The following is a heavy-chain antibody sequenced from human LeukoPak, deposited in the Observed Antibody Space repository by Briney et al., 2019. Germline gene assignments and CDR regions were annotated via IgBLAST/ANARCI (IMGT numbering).Heavy chain of an antibody. Sequence: TGGSLRLSCAASGFTFSSYGMHWVRQAPGKGLEWVAAISYDGRNKEYVDSVKGRFTISRDNSKNTLYLQMNSPRAEDTAVYYCAKDRGYSHGFEYWGQGTLVTVSS. CDR3: AKDRGYSHGFEY. V-gene: IGHV3-30*18. J-gene: IGHJ4*02. D-gene: IGHD5-12*01. CDR2: ISYDGRNK. CDR1: GFTFSSYG.